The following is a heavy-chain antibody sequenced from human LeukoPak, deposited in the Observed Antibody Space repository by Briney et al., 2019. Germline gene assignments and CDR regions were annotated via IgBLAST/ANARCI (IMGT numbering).Heavy chain of an antibody. Sequence: GGSLRPSCAASGFTFSSYAMSWVRQAPGKGLEWVSAISGSGGSTYYTDSVKGRFTTSRDNAKNTVSLQMNSLRAEDTGVYYCARAPSEIGGYYPEYFRHWGQGTLVTVSS. CDR2: ISGSGGST. J-gene: IGHJ1*01. CDR3: ARAPSEIGGYYPEYFRH. D-gene: IGHD3-22*01. CDR1: GFTFSSYA. V-gene: IGHV3-23*01.